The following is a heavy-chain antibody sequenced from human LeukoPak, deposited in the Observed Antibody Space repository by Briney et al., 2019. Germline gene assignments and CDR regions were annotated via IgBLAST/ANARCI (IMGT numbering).Heavy chain of an antibody. J-gene: IGHJ4*02. CDR3: ARNYGGSSKYFDY. V-gene: IGHV1-18*01. Sequence: ASVKVSCKASGYTFTSYGISWVRQAPGQGLEWMGWISAYNGNTNYAQKFQGRVAMTTETSTSTAYLELSRLTSDDTALYYCARNYGGSSKYFDYWGQGTLVTVSS. CDR2: ISAYNGNT. D-gene: IGHD4-23*01. CDR1: GYTFTSYG.